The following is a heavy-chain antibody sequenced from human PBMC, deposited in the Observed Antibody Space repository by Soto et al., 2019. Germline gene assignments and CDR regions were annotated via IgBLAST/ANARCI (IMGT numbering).Heavy chain of an antibody. V-gene: IGHV3-30*18. J-gene: IGHJ6*02. Sequence: LSCAASGFTFSSYGMHWVRQAPGKGLEWVAVISYDGSNKYYADSVKGRFTISRDNSKNTLYLQMNSLRAEDTAVYYCAKGVSSSLYGYGMDVWGQGTTVTVSS. D-gene: IGHD6-13*01. CDR2: ISYDGSNK. CDR1: GFTFSSYG. CDR3: AKGVSSSLYGYGMDV.